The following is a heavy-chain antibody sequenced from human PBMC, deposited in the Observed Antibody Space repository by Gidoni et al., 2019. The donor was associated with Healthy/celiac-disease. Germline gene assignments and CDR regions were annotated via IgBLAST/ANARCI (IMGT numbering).Heavy chain of an antibody. CDR3: TRIGYSYGFTTYGMDV. J-gene: IGHJ6*02. D-gene: IGHD5-18*01. Sequence: EVQLVESGGGLVQPGRSLRLSCTASGFTFGDSAMSWVRQAPGKGLEWVGFIRSKAYGGTKEYAASVKGRFTISRDDSKSIAYLQMNSLKTEDTAVYYCTRIGYSYGFTTYGMDVWGQGTTVTVSS. CDR2: IRSKAYGGTK. V-gene: IGHV3-49*04. CDR1: GFTFGDSA.